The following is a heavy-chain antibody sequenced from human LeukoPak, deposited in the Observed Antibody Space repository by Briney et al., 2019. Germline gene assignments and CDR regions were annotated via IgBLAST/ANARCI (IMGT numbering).Heavy chain of an antibody. CDR2: ISYNSGTI. CDR1: GFTFSSYS. Sequence: PGGSLRLSCAASGFTFSSYSMNWVRQAPGKGLEWLSYISYNSGTISYADSVKGRFTVSRDDAANSLYLQMTSLRVEDTAVYYCARDDPGGVDYWGQGTLVTVSS. J-gene: IGHJ4*02. V-gene: IGHV3-48*04. D-gene: IGHD3-10*01. CDR3: ARDDPGGVDY.